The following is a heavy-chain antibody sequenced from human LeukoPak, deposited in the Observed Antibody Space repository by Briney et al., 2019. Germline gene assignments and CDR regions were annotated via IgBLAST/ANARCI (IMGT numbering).Heavy chain of an antibody. J-gene: IGHJ5*02. Sequence: PSETLSLTCAVYGGSFSGYYWSWIRQPPGKGLEWIGEINHSGSTNYNPSLKSRVTISVDMSKNQFSLKLSSATAADTAVYYCARARRGAVAGTVGWLNWFDPWGQGTLVTVSS. V-gene: IGHV4-34*01. CDR3: ARARRGAVAGTVGWLNWFDP. CDR1: GGSFSGYY. CDR2: INHSGST. D-gene: IGHD6-19*01.